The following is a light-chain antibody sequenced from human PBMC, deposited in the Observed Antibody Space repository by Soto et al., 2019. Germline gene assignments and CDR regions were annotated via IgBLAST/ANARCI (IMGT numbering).Light chain of an antibody. CDR1: SGHSSYA. CDR2: VNSDGTH. Sequence: QPVLTQSPSASASLGASVKLTCTLSSGHSSYAIAWHQQQPEKGPRYLMKVNSDGTHSKGGGIPERFSGSSSGAERYLTISRLQSEDEADYYCQTWGTGIRVFGGGTKLTVL. CDR3: QTWGTGIRV. V-gene: IGLV4-69*01. J-gene: IGLJ2*01.